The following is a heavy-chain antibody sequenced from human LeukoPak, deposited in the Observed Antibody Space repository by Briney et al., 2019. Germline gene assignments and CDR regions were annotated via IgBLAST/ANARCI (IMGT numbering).Heavy chain of an antibody. J-gene: IGHJ4*02. V-gene: IGHV1-8*01. CDR2: MNPNSGNT. CDR3: ARGLRATGTTTPY. CDR1: GYTFTSYD. D-gene: IGHD1-1*01. Sequence: TSVKVSCKASGYTFTSYDINWVRQATGQGLEWMGWMNPNSGNTGYAQKFQGRVTMTRNTSISTAYMELSSLRSEDTAVYYCARGLRATGTTTPYWGQGTLVTVSS.